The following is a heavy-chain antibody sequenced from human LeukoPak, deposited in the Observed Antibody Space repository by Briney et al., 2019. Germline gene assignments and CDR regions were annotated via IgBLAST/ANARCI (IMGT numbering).Heavy chain of an antibody. CDR2: SRNKGRGYST. J-gene: IGHJ4*02. CDR3: TRLFYYGSSGYYPDH. CDR1: GXTFSDHH. Sequence: GGSLRLSWSASGXTFSDHHVDWVRQAPGKGLEWIGRSRNKGRGYSTVYAASVKDRFTISRDEPKNSLYLQMNSLKTEDTAVYYCTRLFYYGSSGYYPDHWGQGTLVTVSS. D-gene: IGHD3-22*01. V-gene: IGHV3-72*01.